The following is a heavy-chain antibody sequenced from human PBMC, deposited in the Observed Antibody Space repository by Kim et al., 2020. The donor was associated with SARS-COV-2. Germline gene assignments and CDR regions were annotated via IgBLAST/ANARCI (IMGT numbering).Heavy chain of an antibody. V-gene: IGHV1-69*13. CDR1: GGTFSSYA. CDR3: ASSPYYYYGMDV. Sequence: SVKVSCKASGGTFSSYAISWVRQAPGQGLEWMGGIIPIFGTANYAQKFQGRVTITADESTSTAYMELSSLRSEDTAVYYCASSPYYYYGMDVWGQGTTVTVSS. CDR2: IIPIFGTA. J-gene: IGHJ6*02.